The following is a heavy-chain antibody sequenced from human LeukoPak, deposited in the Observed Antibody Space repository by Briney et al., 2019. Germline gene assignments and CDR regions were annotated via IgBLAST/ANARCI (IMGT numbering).Heavy chain of an antibody. V-gene: IGHV4-34*01. J-gene: IGHJ5*02. CDR2: TNHSRST. CDR3: ARHGLREGYFASGRRAGWFDP. D-gene: IGHD3-10*01. CDR1: GGSFSGYY. Sequence: SETLCLTCAVYGGSFSGYYWSWIRQPPGKGLQWVAETNHSRSTNYNPSLRSRVTISLDTSKNQFSLKLSSVTAADTAVYYCARHGLREGYFASGRRAGWFDPWGQGTLVTVSS.